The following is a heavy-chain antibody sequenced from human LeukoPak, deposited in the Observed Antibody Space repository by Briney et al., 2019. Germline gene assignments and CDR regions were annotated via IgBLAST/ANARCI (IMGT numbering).Heavy chain of an antibody. D-gene: IGHD3-10*01. CDR2: ITIKTDGGTT. CDR1: GFSFSDAW. V-gene: IGHV3-15*01. J-gene: IGHJ4*02. CDR3: TTGRITTVRGPDY. Sequence: GGSLRLSCAASGFSFSDAWMSWVRQAPGMGLEWVGRITIKTDGGTTDYAAPVNGRFTISRDDSKNTLYLQMNSLKTEDSGVHYCTTGRITTVRGPDYWGQGTLVTVSS.